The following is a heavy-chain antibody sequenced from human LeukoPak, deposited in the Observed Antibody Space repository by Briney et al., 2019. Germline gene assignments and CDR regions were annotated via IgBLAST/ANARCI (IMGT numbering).Heavy chain of an antibody. D-gene: IGHD3-10*01. Sequence: SETLSLTCTVSGGSISSSSYYWGWIRQPPGKGLEWIGSIYYSGSTYYNPSLKSRVTISVDTSKNQFSLKLSSVTAADTAVYYCARGYGSGSHDYYYYMDVWGKGTTVTVSS. CDR1: GGSISSSSYY. V-gene: IGHV4-39*07. CDR2: IYYSGST. J-gene: IGHJ6*03. CDR3: ARGYGSGSHDYYYYMDV.